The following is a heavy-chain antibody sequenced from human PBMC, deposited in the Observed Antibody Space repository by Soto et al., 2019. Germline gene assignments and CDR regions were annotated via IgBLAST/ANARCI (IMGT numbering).Heavy chain of an antibody. CDR3: ARTIAAAGGRRYFDL. Sequence: QVQLVESGRGLVKPGGSLRLSCAASGFTFSDYYMSWIRQAPGKGPEWVSYISSSSSYTNYADSVKGRFTISRDNAKNSLYLQMNSLRAEDTAVYYCARTIAAAGGRRYFDLWGRGTLVTVSS. CDR1: GFTFSDYY. D-gene: IGHD6-13*01. CDR2: ISSSSSYT. V-gene: IGHV3-11*05. J-gene: IGHJ2*01.